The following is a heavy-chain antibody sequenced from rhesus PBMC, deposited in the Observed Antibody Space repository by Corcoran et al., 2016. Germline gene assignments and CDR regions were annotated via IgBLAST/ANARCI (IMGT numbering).Heavy chain of an antibody. Sequence: QAQLQASGPGVVKPSATLFLPRVFPGCSCCNTSHCGWHRPSPAQRREWIGYISGSSTRATYNPSLKSRVTISKDTAKDQCSLKLSSVTAADTAVYYCARDGGYSNGRDAFDFWGQGLRVTVSS. CDR2: ISGSSTRA. CDR1: GCSCCNTSH. J-gene: IGHJ3*01. CDR3: ARDGGYSNGRDAFDF. D-gene: IGHD5-42*01. V-gene: IGHV4S10*01.